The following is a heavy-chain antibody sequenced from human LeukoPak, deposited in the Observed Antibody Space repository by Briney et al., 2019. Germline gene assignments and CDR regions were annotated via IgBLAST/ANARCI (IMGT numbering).Heavy chain of an antibody. CDR2: IYYSGST. Sequence: PSETLSLTCFVSGTSITVYYWSWIRQPPGKGLEWIGTIYYSGSTNYSPSLQSRVSMSADTSSNHFFLSLDSVTAADTAVYYCARRTMGPNYLYYFDYWGQGTLVYVSS. J-gene: IGHJ4*02. D-gene: IGHD2/OR15-2a*01. V-gene: IGHV4-59*08. CDR3: ARRTMGPNYLYYFDY. CDR1: GTSITVYY.